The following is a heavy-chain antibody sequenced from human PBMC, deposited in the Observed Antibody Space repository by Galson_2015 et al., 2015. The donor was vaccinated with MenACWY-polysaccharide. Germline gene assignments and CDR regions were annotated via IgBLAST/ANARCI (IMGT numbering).Heavy chain of an antibody. J-gene: IGHJ4*02. CDR1: GFTVNRFS. V-gene: IGHV3-23*01. CDR2: IGATGGDT. CDR3: ARDRITGDSRWEFDY. Sequence: SLRLSCAASGFTVNRFSMSWVRQAPMKGLEWVSGIGATGGDTHYADPVKGRFSISRDHSKSTLFLQMNSLRAEDTAIYYCARDRITGDSRWEFDYWGQGILVTVSA. D-gene: IGHD7-27*01.